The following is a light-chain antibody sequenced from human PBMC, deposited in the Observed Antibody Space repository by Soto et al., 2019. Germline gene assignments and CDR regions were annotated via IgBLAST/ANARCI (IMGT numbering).Light chain of an antibody. Sequence: EIVVTQSPGTLSLSPGERATLSCRASQRVSSNYLAWYQQKPGQAPRLLIYGASSRASDIPDRFSGSGSGTDVTLIISRLEPEDFAMYYCQQYGSTPFTFGPGTKVDVK. CDR2: GAS. J-gene: IGKJ3*01. CDR1: QRVSSNY. CDR3: QQYGSTPFT. V-gene: IGKV3-20*01.